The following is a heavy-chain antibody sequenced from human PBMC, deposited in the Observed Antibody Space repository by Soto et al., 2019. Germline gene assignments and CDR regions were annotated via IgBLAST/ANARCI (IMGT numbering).Heavy chain of an antibody. D-gene: IGHD6-19*01. CDR1: GYTFTSYD. J-gene: IGHJ6*02. CDR3: ARGGIAVALYYYYYYGMDV. CDR2: MNPNSGNT. V-gene: IGHV1-8*01. Sequence: ASVKVSCKASGYTFTSYDSNWVRQATGQGLEWMGWMNPNSGNTGYAQKFQGRVTMTRNTSISTAYMELSSLRSEDTAVYYCARGGIAVALYYYYYYGMDVWGQGTTGTV.